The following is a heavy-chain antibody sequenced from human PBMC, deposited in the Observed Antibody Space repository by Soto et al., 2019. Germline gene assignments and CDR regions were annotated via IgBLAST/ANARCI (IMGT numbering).Heavy chain of an antibody. V-gene: IGHV4-59*01. CDR2: IYYSGST. D-gene: IGHD3-10*01. J-gene: IGHJ6*02. Sequence: LTCTVSGGSISSYYWSWIRQPPGKGLEWIGYIYYSGSTNYNPSLKSRVTISVDTSKNQFSLKLSSVTAADTAVYYCARVRGSHYYYSGMDVWGQGTTVTVSS. CDR1: GGSISSYY. CDR3: ARVRGSHYYYSGMDV.